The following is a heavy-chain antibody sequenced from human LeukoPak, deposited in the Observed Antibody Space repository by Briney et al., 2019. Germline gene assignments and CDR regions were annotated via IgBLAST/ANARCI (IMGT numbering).Heavy chain of an antibody. CDR2: IIPISGTA. Sequence: SVKVSCKASGGTFSSYAISWVRQAPGQGLEWMVGIIPISGTANYAQKFQGRVTITTDESTSTAYMELSSLRSEDAAVYYCARSSRYSYGLGSYYFDYWGQGTLVTVSS. CDR1: GGTFSSYA. CDR3: ARSSRYSYGLGSYYFDY. J-gene: IGHJ4*02. D-gene: IGHD5-18*01. V-gene: IGHV1-69*05.